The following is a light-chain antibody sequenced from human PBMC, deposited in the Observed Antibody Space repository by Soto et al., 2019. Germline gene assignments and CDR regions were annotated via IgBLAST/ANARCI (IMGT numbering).Light chain of an antibody. V-gene: IGKV1-5*01. CDR2: DAS. CDR1: QSISSW. CDR3: QQYDVYST. Sequence: DIQMTQSPSTLSASVGDRVTITCRASQSISSWLAWYQQKPGKAPKLLIYDASSLESGVPSRFSGSGYGTEFTLTISRLQPDDSATYYCQQYDVYSTFGQGTKVDIK. J-gene: IGKJ1*01.